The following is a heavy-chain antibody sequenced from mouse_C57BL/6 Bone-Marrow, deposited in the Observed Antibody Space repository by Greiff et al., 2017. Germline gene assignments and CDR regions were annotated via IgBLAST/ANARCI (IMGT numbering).Heavy chain of an antibody. Sequence: QLQQPGAELVMPGASVKLSCKASGYTFTSYWMHWVKQRPGQGLEWIGEIDPSDSYTNYNQKFKGKSTLTVDKSSSTAYMQLSSLTSEDSAVYYCARGDTTAVWYFDVWGTGTTVTVSS. CDR3: ARGDTTAVWYFDV. CDR2: IDPSDSYT. CDR1: GYTFTSYW. D-gene: IGHD1-2*01. V-gene: IGHV1-69*01. J-gene: IGHJ1*03.